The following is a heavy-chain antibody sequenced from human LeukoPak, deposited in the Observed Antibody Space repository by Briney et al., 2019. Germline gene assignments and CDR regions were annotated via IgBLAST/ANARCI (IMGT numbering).Heavy chain of an antibody. CDR3: AKDLAVGGN. CDR2: IRGSGGTT. D-gene: IGHD3-16*01. Sequence: GGSLRLSCAASGFTFSSYAMSWVRQAPGRGLEWVSAIRGSGGTTFYADSVKGRFTISRGNSKNTLYLQMNSLRAEDTAVYYCAKDLAVGGNWGQGALVTVSS. J-gene: IGHJ4*02. V-gene: IGHV3-23*01. CDR1: GFTFSSYA.